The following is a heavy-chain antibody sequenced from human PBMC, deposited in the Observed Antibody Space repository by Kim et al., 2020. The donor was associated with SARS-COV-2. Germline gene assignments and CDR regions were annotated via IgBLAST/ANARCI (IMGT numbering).Heavy chain of an antibody. V-gene: IGHV4-38-2*02. CDR2: IYHSGST. J-gene: IGHJ4*02. Sequence: SETLSLTCTVSGYSISSGYYWGWIRQPPGKGLEWIGSIYHSGSTYYNPSLKSRVTISVDTSKNQFSLKLSSVTAADTAVYYCARTLDDYLDYWGQGTLVTVSS. D-gene: IGHD4-17*01. CDR1: GYSISSGYY. CDR3: ARTLDDYLDY.